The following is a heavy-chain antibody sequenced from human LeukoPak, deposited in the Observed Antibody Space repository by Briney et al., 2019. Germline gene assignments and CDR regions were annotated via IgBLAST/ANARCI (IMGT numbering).Heavy chain of an antibody. CDR2: INHSGST. CDR1: GGSFSGYY. V-gene: IGHV4-34*01. J-gene: IGHJ4*02. D-gene: IGHD2-2*01. Sequence: PSETLSLTCAVYGGSFSGYYWSWIRQPPGKGLEWIGEINHSGSTNYNPSLKSRVTISVDTSKNQFSLKLSSVTAPDTAVYYCARKWPGVVPAAMGPPRLDYWGQGTLVTVSS. CDR3: ARKWPGVVPAAMGPPRLDY.